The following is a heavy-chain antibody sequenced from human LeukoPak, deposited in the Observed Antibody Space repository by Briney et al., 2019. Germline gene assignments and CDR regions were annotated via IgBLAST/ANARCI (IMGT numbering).Heavy chain of an antibody. CDR3: ARAEVVAARGFDY. D-gene: IGHD2-15*01. CDR1: GGSISSYY. V-gene: IGHV4-4*07. Sequence: SETLSLTCTVSGGSISSYYWSWVRQPAGKGLEWIGRIYASGNTNYNPSLKSRVTISVDTSKNQFSLKLSSVTAADTAVYYCARAEVVAARGFDYWGQGTLVTVSS. J-gene: IGHJ4*02. CDR2: IYASGNT.